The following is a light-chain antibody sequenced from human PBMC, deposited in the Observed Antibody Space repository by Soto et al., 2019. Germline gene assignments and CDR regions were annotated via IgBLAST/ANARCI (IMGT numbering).Light chain of an antibody. CDR3: LQLDSDTRT. J-gene: IGKJ1*01. CDR2: AXS. Sequence: IQLTESLPFLSAFAXDRVLITCHASEDISDYLAXXQQXXGXAPNXXXYAXSTLHSGGPSRFSGSGSGTEFTLSVSSLQPEDFATYYCLQLDSDTRTFGQGTKVDIK. V-gene: IGKV1-9*01. CDR1: EDISDY.